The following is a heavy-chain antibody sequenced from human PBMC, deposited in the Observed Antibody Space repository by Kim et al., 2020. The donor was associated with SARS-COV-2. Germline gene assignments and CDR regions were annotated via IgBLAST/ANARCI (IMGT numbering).Heavy chain of an antibody. CDR3: ASARYTFIAAAFDI. CDR1: GGSISSGDYY. CDR2: IYYSGST. Sequence: SETLSLTCTVSGGSISSGDYYWSWIRQPPGKGLEWIGYIYYSGSTYYNPSLKSRVTISVDTSKNQFSLKLSSVTAADTAVYYCASARYTFIAAAFDIWGQGTMVTVSS. D-gene: IGHD5-18*01. V-gene: IGHV4-30-4*01. J-gene: IGHJ3*02.